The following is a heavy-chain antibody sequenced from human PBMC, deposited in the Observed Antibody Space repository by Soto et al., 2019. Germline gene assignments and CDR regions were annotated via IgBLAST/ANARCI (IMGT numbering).Heavy chain of an antibody. Sequence: QVQLVQSGAEVKKPGSSVKVSCKASGGTFSSHTISWVRQAPGQGLEWMGRIIPILGIANYAQKFQGRVTITADKSTSTAYMELSSLRSEDTAVYYWAKTEVPAANSWFCYRDVWGKGTTVTFSS. CDR2: IIPILGIA. D-gene: IGHD2-2*01. J-gene: IGHJ6*03. V-gene: IGHV1-69*02. CDR3: AKTEVPAANSWFCYRDV. CDR1: GGTFSSHT.